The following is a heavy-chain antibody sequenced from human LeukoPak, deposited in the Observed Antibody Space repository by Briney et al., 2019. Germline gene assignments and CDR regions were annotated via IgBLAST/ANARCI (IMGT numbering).Heavy chain of an antibody. D-gene: IGHD5-24*01. CDR1: GGSISSSSYY. CDR3: ARHAEMATFLGFDP. CDR2: IYYSGST. J-gene: IGHJ5*02. Sequence: KPSETLSLTCTVSGGSISSSSYYWGWIRQPPGKGLEWIGSIYYSGSTYYNPSHKSRVTISVDTSKNQFSLKLSSVTAADTAVYYCARHAEMATFLGFDPWGQGTLVTVSS. V-gene: IGHV4-39*01.